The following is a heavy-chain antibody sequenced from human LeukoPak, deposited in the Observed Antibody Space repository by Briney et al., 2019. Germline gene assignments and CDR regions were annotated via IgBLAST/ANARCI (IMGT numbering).Heavy chain of an antibody. CDR3: TSGYQTFDP. Sequence: SETLSLTCAVYGGSFSGYYWSWIRQPPGKGLEWIGEINHSGSTNYNPSLKSRVTISTDTSKNQFSLNLRSVTAADAAVYYCTSGYQTFDPWGQGTLVTVSS. J-gene: IGHJ5*02. V-gene: IGHV4-34*01. D-gene: IGHD2-2*01. CDR2: INHSGST. CDR1: GGSFSGYY.